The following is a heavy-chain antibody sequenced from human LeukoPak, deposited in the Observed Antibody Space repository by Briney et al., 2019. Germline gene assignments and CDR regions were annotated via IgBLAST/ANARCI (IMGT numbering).Heavy chain of an antibody. J-gene: IGHJ4*02. CDR1: GGSFSGYY. V-gene: IGHV4-34*01. CDR3: ATIWRGYSYGYDY. CDR2: INHSGST. Sequence: SETLSLTCAVYGGSFSGYYWSWIRQPPGKGLEWIGEINHSGSTNYNPSLKSRVTISVDTSKNQFSLKLSSVTAADTAVYYCATIWRGYSYGYDYWGQGTLVTVSS. D-gene: IGHD5-18*01.